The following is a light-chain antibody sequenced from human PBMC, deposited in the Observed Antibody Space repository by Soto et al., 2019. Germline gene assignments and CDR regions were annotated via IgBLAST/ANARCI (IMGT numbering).Light chain of an antibody. CDR3: QQTNSLPLT. CDR1: QDIRTW. V-gene: IGKV1-12*01. Sequence: DIQMTQSPSSVSASVGDRVTITCRASQDIRTWLAWYQLRPGKAPKFLVSDASSLQSGVPSRFSGSGSGRDFSLTISSLQPDDFATYYCQQTNSLPLTFGGGTKVDI. CDR2: DAS. J-gene: IGKJ4*01.